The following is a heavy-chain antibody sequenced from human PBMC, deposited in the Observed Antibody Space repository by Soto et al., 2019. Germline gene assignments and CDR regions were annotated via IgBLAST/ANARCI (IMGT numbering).Heavy chain of an antibody. D-gene: IGHD4-17*01. J-gene: IGHJ6*02. V-gene: IGHV3-21*01. Sequence: PGGSLRLSCAASGFTFSSYSMNWVRQAPGKGLEWVSSISSSSSYIYYADSVKGRFTISRDNAKNSLYLQMNSLRAEDTAVYYCVRDEYGDYGHYYYGMDVWGQGTTVTVS. CDR2: ISSSSSYI. CDR1: GFTFSSYS. CDR3: VRDEYGDYGHYYYGMDV.